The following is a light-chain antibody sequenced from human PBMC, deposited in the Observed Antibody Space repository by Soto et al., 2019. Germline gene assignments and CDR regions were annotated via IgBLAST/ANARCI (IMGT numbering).Light chain of an antibody. Sequence: EIVMTQSPATLSVSPGERGTLSCRASQSVSSNLAWYQQKPGQAPRLLIYGASTRATGIPAMFSGSGSGTEFTLTISSLQSEDFAVYYCQQYNNWPPYTFGQGTKLEIK. J-gene: IGKJ2*01. V-gene: IGKV3-15*01. CDR2: GAS. CDR1: QSVSSN. CDR3: QQYNNWPPYT.